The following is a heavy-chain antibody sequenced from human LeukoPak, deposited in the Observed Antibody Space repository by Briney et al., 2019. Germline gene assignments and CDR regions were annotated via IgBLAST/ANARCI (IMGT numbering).Heavy chain of an antibody. CDR2: IFTSGST. Sequence: SSETLSLTCTVSGGSISSGSYYWSWIRQPAGKGLEWIGRIFTSGSTNYNPSLKSRVTISVDTSKNQFSLRLSSVTAADTAVYYCASRNDYYDSSGSGQYFQHWGQGTLVTVSS. D-gene: IGHD3-22*01. J-gene: IGHJ1*01. CDR3: ASRNDYYDSSGSGQYFQH. V-gene: IGHV4-61*02. CDR1: GGSISSGSYY.